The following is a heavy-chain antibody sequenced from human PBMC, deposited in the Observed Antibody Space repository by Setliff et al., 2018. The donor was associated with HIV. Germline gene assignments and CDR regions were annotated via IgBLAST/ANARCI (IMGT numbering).Heavy chain of an antibody. CDR1: DGSISTGSYY. V-gene: IGHV4-61*02. CDR3: ARVGYHGSGRYSFDY. J-gene: IGHJ4*02. CDR2: IYTSGST. Sequence: PSETLSLTCTVADGSISTGSYYWSWVRQPAGRGLEWIGRIYTSGSTKYNPSLKSRVTISADTSKNQFSLNLSSVTAAETAVYYCARVGYHGSGRYSFDYWGQGTLVTVSS. D-gene: IGHD3-10*01.